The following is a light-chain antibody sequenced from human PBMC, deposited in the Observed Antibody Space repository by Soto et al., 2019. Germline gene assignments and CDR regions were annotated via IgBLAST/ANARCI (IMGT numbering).Light chain of an antibody. CDR1: QSLTSSY. J-gene: IGKJ2*01. Sequence: EIVSTQSPGTLSLSPGERATLSCRASQSLTSSYLAWYQQKPGQAPRLLIYGAFSRATGIPDRLSGSGSGTEITLSISRLEPEDVAVYYCQQYESSPPSYTFGQGTKLEIK. CDR2: GAF. V-gene: IGKV3-20*01. CDR3: QQYESSPPSYT.